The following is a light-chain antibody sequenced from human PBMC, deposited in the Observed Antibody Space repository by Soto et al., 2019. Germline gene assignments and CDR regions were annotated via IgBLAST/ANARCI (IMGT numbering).Light chain of an antibody. CDR3: QQYKTYSYT. CDR2: KSS. J-gene: IGKJ2*01. CDR1: QSISTW. Sequence: DIQMTQSPSTLAASLGDRVTITCRASQSISTWLAWYQQKPGKAPKLLIHKSSTLESGVPSRFSGSGSGTEFTLTISSLQPDDFATYYCQQYKTYSYTFGQGTKLEIK. V-gene: IGKV1-5*03.